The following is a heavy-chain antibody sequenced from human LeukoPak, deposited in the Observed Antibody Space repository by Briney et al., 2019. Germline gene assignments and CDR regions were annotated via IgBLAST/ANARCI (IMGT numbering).Heavy chain of an antibody. D-gene: IGHD2-15*01. CDR2: INHSGNT. CDR1: GGSFSGYY. CDR3: ARLGYCSGGSCYPIDY. J-gene: IGHJ4*02. V-gene: IGHV4-34*01. Sequence: SETLSLTCAVYGGSFSGYYWSWIRQPPGKGLEWIGEINHSGNTNYNPSLKSRVTISVDTSKNQFSLKLSSVTAADTAVYYCARLGYCSGGSCYPIDYWGQGTLVTVSS.